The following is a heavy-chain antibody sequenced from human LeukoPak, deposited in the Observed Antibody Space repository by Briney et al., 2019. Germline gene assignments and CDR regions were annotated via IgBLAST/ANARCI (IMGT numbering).Heavy chain of an antibody. CDR2: INPDGGTT. V-gene: IGHV3-74*01. J-gene: IGHJ5*02. Sequence: QPGGSLRLSCAASGFTFSNYWMHWVRQAPGKGLVWVSRINPDGGTTNYADSVKGRFTISRDNAKNTLYLQINSLRAEDTAVYYCARVLLGSWDWFDPWGQGTLVTVSS. CDR1: GFTFSNYW. D-gene: IGHD3-10*01. CDR3: ARVLLGSWDWFDP.